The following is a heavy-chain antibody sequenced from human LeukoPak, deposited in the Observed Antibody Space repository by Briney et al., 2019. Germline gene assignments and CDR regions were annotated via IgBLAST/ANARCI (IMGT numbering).Heavy chain of an antibody. V-gene: IGHV1-69*13. CDR2: IIPIFGTA. CDR1: GGTFSSYA. D-gene: IGHD3-22*01. J-gene: IGHJ4*02. Sequence: SVKVSCKASGGTFSSYAISWVRQAPGQGLEWMGGIIPIFGTANYAQKFQGRVTITADESTSTAYMELSSLRSEDTAVYYCARGIYYYDSSGYYYWGQGTLVTVSS. CDR3: ARGIYYYDSSGYYY.